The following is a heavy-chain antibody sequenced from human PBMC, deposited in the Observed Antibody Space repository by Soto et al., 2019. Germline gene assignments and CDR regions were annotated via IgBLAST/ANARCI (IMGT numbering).Heavy chain of an antibody. J-gene: IGHJ4*02. CDR1: GFTFSSYA. V-gene: IGHV3-30-3*01. CDR3: ARDVTWIQLWSLFDY. CDR2: ISYDGSNK. D-gene: IGHD5-18*01. Sequence: LRLSCAASGFTFSSYAMHWVRQAPGKGLEWVAVISYDGSNKYYADSVKGRFTISRDNSKNTLYLQMNSLRAEDTAVYYCARDVTWIQLWSLFDYWGQGTLVTVSS.